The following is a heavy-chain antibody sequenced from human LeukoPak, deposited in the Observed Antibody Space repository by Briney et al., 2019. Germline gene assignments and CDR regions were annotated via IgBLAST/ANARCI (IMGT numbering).Heavy chain of an antibody. CDR3: ARLVGSGSRSGGGSDY. CDR1: GYSFTSYW. CDR2: IYPGDSDT. Sequence: GESLQISCKGSGYSFTSYWIGWVRQLPGKGLEWMGIIYPGDSDTRYSPSFQGQVTISADKSISTAYLQWSSLKASDTAMYYCARLVGSGSRSGGGSDYWGQGTLVTVSS. V-gene: IGHV5-51*01. D-gene: IGHD3-10*01. J-gene: IGHJ4*02.